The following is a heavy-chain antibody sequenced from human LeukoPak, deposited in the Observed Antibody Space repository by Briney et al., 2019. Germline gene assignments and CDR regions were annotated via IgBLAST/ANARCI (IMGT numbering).Heavy chain of an antibody. D-gene: IGHD3-3*02. V-gene: IGHV3-30-3*02. Sequence: GGSLRLSCAASGFTFSTYAMHWVRQAPGKGLEWVAVISYDGSNKYYADSVKGRFTISRDNSKNTLYLQMNSLRAEDTAVYYCAKMQHFWLTEGAFDIWGQGTMVTVSS. CDR1: GFTFSTYA. J-gene: IGHJ3*02. CDR2: ISYDGSNK. CDR3: AKMQHFWLTEGAFDI.